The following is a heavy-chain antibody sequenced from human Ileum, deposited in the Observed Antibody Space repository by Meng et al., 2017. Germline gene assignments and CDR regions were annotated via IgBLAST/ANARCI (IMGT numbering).Heavy chain of an antibody. CDR1: GDSISSSGW. CDR2: IYQSGST. Sequence: VQLQESGPGLVKLSGTLSLTCAGSGDSISSSGWWSWVRQPPGKGLEWIGQIYQSGSTNYNPSLKSRVTISIDRSENQLSLKLSSVTAADTAVYYCARHIVGPTPGMEYWGQGTLVTVSS. J-gene: IGHJ4*02. V-gene: IGHV4-4*02. CDR3: ARHIVGPTPGMEY. D-gene: IGHD1-26*01.